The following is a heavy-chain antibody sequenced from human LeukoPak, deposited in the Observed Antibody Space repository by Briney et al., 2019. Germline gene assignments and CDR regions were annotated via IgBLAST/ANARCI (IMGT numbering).Heavy chain of an antibody. CDR1: GGSISSGGYS. CDR3: ARNRDGYNSFDY. CDR2: IYHSGST. J-gene: IGHJ4*02. Sequence: SQTLSLTCAVSGGSISSGGYSWSWIRQPPGKGLEWIGYIYHSGSTYYNPSLRSRVTISVDTSKNHFSLKLSSVTAADTAVYYCARNRDGYNSFDYWGQGTLVTVSS. D-gene: IGHD5-24*01. V-gene: IGHV4-30-2*05.